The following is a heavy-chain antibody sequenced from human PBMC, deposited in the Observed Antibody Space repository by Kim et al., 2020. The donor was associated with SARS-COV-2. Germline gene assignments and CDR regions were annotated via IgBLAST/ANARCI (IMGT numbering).Heavy chain of an antibody. V-gene: IGHV3-11*01. D-gene: IGHD3-3*01. Sequence: GGSLRLSCAASGFTFSDYYMSWIRQAPGKGLEWVSYISSSGSTIYYADSVKGRFTISRDNAKNSLYLQMNSLRAEDTAVYYCARVNVLRFLEWLYHYGMDVWGQGPTVTVSS. CDR3: ARVNVLRFLEWLYHYGMDV. CDR2: ISSSGSTI. J-gene: IGHJ6*02. CDR1: GFTFSDYY.